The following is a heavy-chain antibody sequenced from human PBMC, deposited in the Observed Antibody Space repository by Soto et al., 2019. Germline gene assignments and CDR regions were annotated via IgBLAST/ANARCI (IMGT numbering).Heavy chain of an antibody. D-gene: IGHD2-15*01. V-gene: IGHV4-34*01. CDR1: GGSFSGYY. CDR2: INHSGST. CDR3: AREVYCSGGSCYETRLDY. J-gene: IGHJ4*02. Sequence: SETLSLTCAVYGGSFSGYYWSWIRQPPGKGLEWIGEINHSGSTNYNPSLKSRVTISVDTSKNHFSLKLSSVTAADTAVYYCAREVYCSGGSCYETRLDYWGQGTLVTVSS.